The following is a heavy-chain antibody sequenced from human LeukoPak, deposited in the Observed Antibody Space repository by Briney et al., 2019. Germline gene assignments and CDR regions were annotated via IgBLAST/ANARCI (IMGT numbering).Heavy chain of an antibody. V-gene: IGHV4-59*12. Sequence: SETLSLTCTVSGGSISSYYWSWIRQPPGKGLEWIGYIYYSGSTNYNPSLKSRVTISVDTSKNQFSLKLSSVTAADTAVYYCARDTSRYCTNGVCYMGRDAFDIWGQGTMVTVSS. CDR3: ARDTSRYCTNGVCYMGRDAFDI. CDR1: GGSISSYY. CDR2: IYYSGST. J-gene: IGHJ3*02. D-gene: IGHD2-8*01.